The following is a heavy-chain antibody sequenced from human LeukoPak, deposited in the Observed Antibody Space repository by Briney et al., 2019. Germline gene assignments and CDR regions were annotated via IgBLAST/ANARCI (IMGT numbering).Heavy chain of an antibody. Sequence: GGSLRLSCTASGFTFSSYEMNRVRQAPGKGLEWVSYISSSGSTIYYADSVKGRFTISRDNAKNSLYLQMNSLRAEDTAVYYCARGNYGSGFDPWGQGTLVTVSS. D-gene: IGHD3-10*01. J-gene: IGHJ5*02. CDR3: ARGNYGSGFDP. V-gene: IGHV3-48*03. CDR1: GFTFSSYE. CDR2: ISSSGSTI.